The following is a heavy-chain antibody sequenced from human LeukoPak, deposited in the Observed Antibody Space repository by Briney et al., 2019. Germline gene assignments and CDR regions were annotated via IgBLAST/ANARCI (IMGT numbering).Heavy chain of an antibody. V-gene: IGHV4-59*08. CDR1: GGSISSYY. CDR2: IYYSGST. J-gene: IGHJ3*02. CDR3: ASSVEDAFDI. D-gene: IGHD5/OR15-5a*01. Sequence: SETLSLTCTVSGGSISSYYWSWIRQPPGKGQEWIGYIYYSGSTNYNPSLKSRVTISVDTSKNQFSLKLSSVTAADTAVYYCASSVEDAFDIWGQGTMVTVSS.